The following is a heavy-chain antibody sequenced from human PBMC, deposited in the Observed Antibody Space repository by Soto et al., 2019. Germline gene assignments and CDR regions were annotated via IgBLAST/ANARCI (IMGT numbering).Heavy chain of an antibody. D-gene: IGHD1-7*01. J-gene: IGHJ6*02. CDR3: ARDNVQLELRGYYYYGMDV. Sequence: GGSLRLSCAASGFTFSSYSMNWVRQAPGKGLEWVSSISSSSSYIYYADSVKGRFTISRDNAKNSLYLQMNSLRAEDTAVYYCARDNVQLELRGYYYYGMDVWGQGTTVTVSS. V-gene: IGHV3-21*01. CDR2: ISSSSSYI. CDR1: GFTFSSYS.